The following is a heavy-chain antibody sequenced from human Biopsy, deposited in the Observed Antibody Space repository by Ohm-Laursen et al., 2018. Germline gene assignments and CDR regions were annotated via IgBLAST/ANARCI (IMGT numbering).Heavy chain of an antibody. Sequence: SLRLSCAASGFTFDDYAMHWVRHAPGKGLEWVSGISWNSDSIGYADSVKGRFTISRDNAKKSLYLQMNSLRAEDTALYYCAKDRYTGKYYYYYGMDVWGQGTTVSVSS. V-gene: IGHV3-9*01. J-gene: IGHJ6*02. CDR2: ISWNSDSI. CDR3: AKDRYTGKYYYYYGMDV. D-gene: IGHD1-14*01. CDR1: GFTFDDYA.